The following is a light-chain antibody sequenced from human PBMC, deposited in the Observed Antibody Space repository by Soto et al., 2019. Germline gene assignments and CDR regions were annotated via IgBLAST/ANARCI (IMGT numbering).Light chain of an antibody. V-gene: IGKV4-1*01. CDR2: WAS. J-gene: IGKJ4*01. CDR1: QSVLYSSNNKNY. CDR3: QQYYSTPLT. Sequence: DIVLTQSPDSLAVSLGERATINCKSSQSVLYSSNNKNYLAWYQQKPGQPPKLLIYWASTRESGVPDRFSGSGSGTDFTLTISSLQAEDVAVYYCQQYYSTPLTFGGGTKGGY.